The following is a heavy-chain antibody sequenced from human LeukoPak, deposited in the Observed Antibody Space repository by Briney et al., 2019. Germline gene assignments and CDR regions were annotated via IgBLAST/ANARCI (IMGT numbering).Heavy chain of an antibody. CDR2: ISSSSNYI. CDR1: GFTFSSYT. D-gene: IGHD3-22*01. CDR3: ARDLVGSYYDSSGPYDY. J-gene: IGHJ4*02. V-gene: IGHV3-21*01. Sequence: GGSLRLSCAASGFTFSSYTMNWVRQAPGKGLEWVSSISSSSNYIYDADSVKGRFTISRDNAKNSLYLQINSLRAEDTAVYYCARDLVGSYYDSSGPYDYWGQGTMVTVSS.